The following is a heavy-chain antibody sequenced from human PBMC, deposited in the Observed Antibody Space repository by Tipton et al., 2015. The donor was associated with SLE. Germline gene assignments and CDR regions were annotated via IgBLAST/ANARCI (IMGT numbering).Heavy chain of an antibody. CDR1: GFTFSGYN. J-gene: IGHJ4*02. V-gene: IGHV3-48*04. Sequence: SLRLSCAASGFTFSGYNMNWVSQAPGKGLEGVSYISSSSSTIYYADSVKGRFTISRDDAKNSLFLQMNSLRAEDTAVYYCAREDSGGSFFGHWGQGTLVTVSS. CDR3: AREDSGGSFFGH. D-gene: IGHD3-22*01. CDR2: ISSSSSTI.